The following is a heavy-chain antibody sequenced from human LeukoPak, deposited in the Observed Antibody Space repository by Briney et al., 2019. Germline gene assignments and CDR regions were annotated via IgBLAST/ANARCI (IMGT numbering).Heavy chain of an antibody. J-gene: IGHJ4*02. D-gene: IGHD1-26*01. CDR3: AREVGATPGYDY. V-gene: IGHV4-39*02. Sequence: SETLSLTCTVSGGSISSSSYYWGWIRQPPGKGLEWIGSIYYSGSTYYNPSLKSRVTISVDTSKNQFSLKLSSVTAADTAVYYCAREVGATPGYDYWGRGTLVTVSS. CDR2: IYYSGST. CDR1: GGSISSSSYY.